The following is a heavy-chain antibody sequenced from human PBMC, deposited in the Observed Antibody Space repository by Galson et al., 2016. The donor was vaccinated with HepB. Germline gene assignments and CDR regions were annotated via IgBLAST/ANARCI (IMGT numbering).Heavy chain of an antibody. Sequence: LRLSCAASGFTFTTSAMSWVRQAPGKGLEWIGNIYNSGSTKYNPSLASRVTISVDTSKNQFSLRVSSVTAADTAVYYCARNAQDSPYYGMDVWGQGTTVTVSS. D-gene: IGHD2-15*01. CDR2: IYNSGST. CDR1: GFTFTTSA. J-gene: IGHJ6*02. CDR3: ARNAQDSPYYGMDV. V-gene: IGHV4-59*01.